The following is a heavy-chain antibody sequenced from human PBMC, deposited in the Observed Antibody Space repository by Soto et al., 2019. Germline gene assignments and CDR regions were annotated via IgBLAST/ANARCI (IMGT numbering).Heavy chain of an antibody. CDR1: GFTFSSYA. Sequence: GGSLRLSCSASGFTFSSYAIHWGRQAPGKGLEYVSAISSNGGSTYYADSVKGRFTISRDNSKNTLYLQMSSLRAEDTAVYYCARDQLDRLKPRETRYFDYWGQGTLVTVS. CDR3: ARDQLDRLKPRETRYFDY. CDR2: ISSNGGST. J-gene: IGHJ4*02. V-gene: IGHV3-64D*06. D-gene: IGHD3-3*01.